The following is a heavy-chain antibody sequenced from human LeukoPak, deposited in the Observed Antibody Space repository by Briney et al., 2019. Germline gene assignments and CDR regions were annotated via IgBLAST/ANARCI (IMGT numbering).Heavy chain of an antibody. J-gene: IGHJ4*02. Sequence: SETLSLTCTVSCGSISSSSYYWGWIRQPPGKGLEWIGSIYYSGSTYYNPSLKSRVTISVDTSKNQFSLKLSSVTAADTAVYYCASHDYGDYGFFDYWGQGTLVTVSS. CDR1: CGSISSSSYY. V-gene: IGHV4-39*07. CDR2: IYYSGST. D-gene: IGHD4-17*01. CDR3: ASHDYGDYGFFDY.